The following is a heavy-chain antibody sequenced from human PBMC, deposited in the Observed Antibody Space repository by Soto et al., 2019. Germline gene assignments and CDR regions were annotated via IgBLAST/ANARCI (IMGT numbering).Heavy chain of an antibody. Sequence: EVQLVESGGGLVQPGGSLRLSCAASGFTFSSYSMNWVRQAPGKGLEWVSYISSSSSTIYYADSVKGRFTISRDNAKNSLYLQMNSLRDEDTAVYYCARDQPRFAHFWGKFDYWGQGTLVTVSS. V-gene: IGHV3-48*02. CDR3: ARDQPRFAHFWGKFDY. D-gene: IGHD3-16*01. CDR2: ISSSSSTI. J-gene: IGHJ4*02. CDR1: GFTFSSYS.